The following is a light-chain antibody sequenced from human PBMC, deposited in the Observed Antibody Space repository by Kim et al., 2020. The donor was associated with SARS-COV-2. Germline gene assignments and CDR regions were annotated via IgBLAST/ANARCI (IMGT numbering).Light chain of an antibody. CDR2: MDT. CDR1: NLGSKN. J-gene: IGLJ3*02. CDR3: QTWDSRAVV. V-gene: IGLV3-9*01. Sequence: SYELTQPLSVSVALGQTARISCGGNNLGSKNVHWYQQKPGQVPVLVIYMDTNRPSGIPERLSGSTSENTATLTITRAQAGDEADYYCQTWDSRAVVFG.